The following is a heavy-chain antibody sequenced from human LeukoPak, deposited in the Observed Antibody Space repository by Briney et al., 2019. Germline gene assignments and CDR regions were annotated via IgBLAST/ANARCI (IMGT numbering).Heavy chain of an antibody. V-gene: IGHV4-59*01. CDR1: GASISSDY. Sequence: PSETLSFTCTVSGASISSDYWNWIRQPPGKGLEWIGYMHYSGSTSYNPSLKSRVTTSVDTSRNQFSLKLTSVTAADTAVYYCARGDYSSAWKIDYWGQGTLVTVSS. CDR3: ARGDYSSAWKIDY. CDR2: MHYSGST. J-gene: IGHJ4*02. D-gene: IGHD6-19*01.